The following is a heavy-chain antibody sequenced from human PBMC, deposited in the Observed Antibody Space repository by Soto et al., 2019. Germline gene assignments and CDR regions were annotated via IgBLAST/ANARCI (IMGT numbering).Heavy chain of an antibody. CDR3: ARDEGGIAAADI. Sequence: VGSLRLSCAASGFTVSSNYMSWVHQAPGKGLEWVSVIYSGGSTYYADSVKGRFTISRDNSKNTLYLQMNSLRAEDTAVYYCARDEGGIAAADIWGQGTMVTVSS. V-gene: IGHV3-53*01. CDR2: IYSGGST. J-gene: IGHJ3*02. CDR1: GFTVSSNY. D-gene: IGHD6-13*01.